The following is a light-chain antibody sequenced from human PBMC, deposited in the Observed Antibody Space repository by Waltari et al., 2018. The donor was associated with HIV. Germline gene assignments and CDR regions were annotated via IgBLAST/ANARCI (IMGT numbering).Light chain of an antibody. CDR2: EVS. V-gene: IGLV2-18*02. J-gene: IGLJ2*01. CDR3: SSYTSSNTFVV. CDR1: SSDVGNYNR. Sequence: QSALTQPPSVSGSPGQSVTIPCTGTSSDVGNYNRVSWYHQPPGSAPKLIIYEVSNRPSGVPRRFSGSKSGNTASLTISGLQAEDEADYYCSSYTSSNTFVVFGGGTKLTVL.